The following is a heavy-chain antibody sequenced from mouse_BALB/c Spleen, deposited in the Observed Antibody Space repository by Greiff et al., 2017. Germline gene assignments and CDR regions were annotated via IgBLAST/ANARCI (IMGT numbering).Heavy chain of an antibody. CDR2: IYPGDGDT. Sequence: QVQLQQSGAELVRPGSSVKISCKASGYAFSSYWMNWVKQRPGQGLEWIGQIYPGDGDTNYNGKFKGKATLTADKSSSTAYMQLSSLTSEDSAVYFCARSSGYDYAMDYWGQGTSVTVSS. CDR1: GYAFSSYW. V-gene: IGHV1-80*01. J-gene: IGHJ4*01. CDR3: ARSSGYDYAMDY. D-gene: IGHD3-1*01.